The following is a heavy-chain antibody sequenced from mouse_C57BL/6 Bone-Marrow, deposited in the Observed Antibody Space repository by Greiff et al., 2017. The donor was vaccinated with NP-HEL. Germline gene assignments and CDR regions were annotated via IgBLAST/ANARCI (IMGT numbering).Heavy chain of an antibody. CDR1: GYTFTSYW. J-gene: IGHJ2*01. CDR3: ARGGTGY. D-gene: IGHD3-3*01. Sequence: QVQLQQPGAELVRPGSSVKLSCKASGYTFTSYWMHWVKQRPIQGLEWIGNIDPSDSETHYNQKFKDKATLTVDKSASTAHMQLSSLTSEDSAVYYCARGGTGYWGQGTTLTVSS. CDR2: IDPSDSET. V-gene: IGHV1-52*01.